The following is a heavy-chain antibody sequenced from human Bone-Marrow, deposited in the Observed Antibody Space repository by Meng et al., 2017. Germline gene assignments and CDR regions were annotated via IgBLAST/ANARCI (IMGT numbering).Heavy chain of an antibody. Sequence: ASVKVACKAPGYTFTRHGISWVRQAPGQGLEWMGWISGYNGNRNYAQKLQDKVTMTTDTSTSTDYMELRSLKSDDTAVYYCARGNRWEGATEFPFDIWGQGTMVTVSS. J-gene: IGHJ3*02. CDR1: GYTFTRHG. CDR3: ARGNRWEGATEFPFDI. D-gene: IGHD1-26*01. CDR2: ISGYNGNR. V-gene: IGHV1-18*01.